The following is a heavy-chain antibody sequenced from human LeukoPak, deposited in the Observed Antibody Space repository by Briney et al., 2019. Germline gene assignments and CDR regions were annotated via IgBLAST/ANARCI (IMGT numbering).Heavy chain of an antibody. Sequence: SETLSLICTVSGGSISSYYWSWIRQPPGKGLEWIGDIHHSGSTNYNPSLKSRVTISVDTSKNQFSLKLSSVTAADTAVYYCARHITRRYFDYWGQGTLVTVSS. D-gene: IGHD1-20*01. V-gene: IGHV4-59*08. J-gene: IGHJ4*02. CDR1: GGSISSYY. CDR3: ARHITRRYFDY. CDR2: IHHSGST.